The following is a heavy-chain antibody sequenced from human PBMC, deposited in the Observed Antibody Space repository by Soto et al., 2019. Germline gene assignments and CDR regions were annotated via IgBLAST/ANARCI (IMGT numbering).Heavy chain of an antibody. CDR1: GFTFSSYA. J-gene: IGHJ6*02. CDR3: ARGIHCSGGSCYSYYYYGMDV. V-gene: IGHV3-30-3*01. CDR2: ISYDGSNK. D-gene: IGHD2-15*01. Sequence: GGSLRLSCAASGFTFSSYAMHWVRQAPGKGLEWVAVISYDGSNKYYADSVKGRFTISRDNSKNTLYLQMNSLRAEDTAVYYCARGIHCSGGSCYSYYYYGMDVWGQGTTVTVSS.